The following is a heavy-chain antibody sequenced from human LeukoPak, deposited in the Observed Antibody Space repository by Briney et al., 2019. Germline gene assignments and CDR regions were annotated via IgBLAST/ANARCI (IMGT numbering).Heavy chain of an antibody. CDR2: IYYSGST. D-gene: IGHD5-12*01. J-gene: IGHJ6*02. V-gene: IGHV4-59*01. Sequence: SETLSLTCTVSGGSISSYYWSWIRQPPGKGLEWIGYIYYSGSTNYNPSLKSRVAISVDTSKNQFSLKLGSVTAADTAVYYCARGPRGYSGYDSVPYYYYGMDVWGQGTTVTVSS. CDR3: ARGPRGYSGYDSVPYYYYGMDV. CDR1: GGSISSYY.